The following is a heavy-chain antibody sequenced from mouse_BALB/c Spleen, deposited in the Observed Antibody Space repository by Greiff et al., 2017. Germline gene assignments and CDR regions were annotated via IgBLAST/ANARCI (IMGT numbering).Heavy chain of an antibody. Sequence: EVKVEESGGGLVQPGGSMKLSCVASGFTFSNYWMNWVRQSPEKGLEWVAEIRLKSNNYATHYAESVKGRFTISRDDSKSSVYLQMNNLRAEDTGIYYCTRRWDKYYAMDYWGQGTSVTVSS. CDR2: IRLKSNNYAT. CDR3: TRRWDKYYAMDY. D-gene: IGHD3-3*01. V-gene: IGHV6-6*02. J-gene: IGHJ4*01. CDR1: GFTFSNYW.